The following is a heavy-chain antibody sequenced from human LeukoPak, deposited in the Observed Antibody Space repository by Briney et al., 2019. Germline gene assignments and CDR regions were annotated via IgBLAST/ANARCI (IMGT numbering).Heavy chain of an antibody. CDR3: ARDRRQYGITMIVVNDAFDI. CDR1: GGSFSGYY. CDR2: IYYSGST. V-gene: IGHV4-34*01. J-gene: IGHJ3*02. D-gene: IGHD3-22*01. Sequence: SETLSLTCAVYGGSFSGYYWGWIRQPPGKGLEWIGSIYYSGSTYYNPSLKSRVTISVDTSKNQFSLKLSSVTAADTAVYYCARDRRQYGITMIVVNDAFDIWGQGTMVTVSS.